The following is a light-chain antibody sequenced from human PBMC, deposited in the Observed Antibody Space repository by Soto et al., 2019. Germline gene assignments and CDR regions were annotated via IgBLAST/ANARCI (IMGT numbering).Light chain of an antibody. CDR1: QSISSW. Sequence: IQMTQSPSTLSGSVGDRVTITCRASQSISSWLAWYQQKPGKAPYLLISDVSSLERGVPSRFSGSGSGTEFTLTISSLQPDDFATYYCQQYNSYSGTFGQGTKVDIK. V-gene: IGKV1-5*01. J-gene: IGKJ1*01. CDR3: QQYNSYSGT. CDR2: DVS.